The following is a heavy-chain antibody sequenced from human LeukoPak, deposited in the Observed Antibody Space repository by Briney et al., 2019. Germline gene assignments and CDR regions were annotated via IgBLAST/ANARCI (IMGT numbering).Heavy chain of an antibody. D-gene: IGHD5-24*01. V-gene: IGHV1-69*04. Sequence: GSSVKVSCKASGATFSSYTISWVGEAPGQGLEWMGRIIPILGIANYAQKFQGRVTITADKSTSTAYMELSSLRSEDTAVYYCARDHEMGGMDVWGQGTTVTVSS. CDR1: GATFSSYT. CDR2: IIPILGIA. J-gene: IGHJ6*02. CDR3: ARDHEMGGMDV.